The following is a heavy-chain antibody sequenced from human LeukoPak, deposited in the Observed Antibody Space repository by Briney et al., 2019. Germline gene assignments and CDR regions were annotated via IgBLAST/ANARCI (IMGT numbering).Heavy chain of an antibody. CDR3: ARDLRDYDILSLVGWFDP. CDR1: GGSISSYY. V-gene: IGHV4-39*07. D-gene: IGHD3-9*01. J-gene: IGHJ5*02. CDR2: IYYSGST. Sequence: PSETLSLTCTVSGGSISSYYWGWIRQPPGKGLEWIGSIYYSGSTYYNPSLKSRVTISVDTSKNQFSLKLSSVTAADTAVYYCARDLRDYDILSLVGWFDPWGQGTLVTVSS.